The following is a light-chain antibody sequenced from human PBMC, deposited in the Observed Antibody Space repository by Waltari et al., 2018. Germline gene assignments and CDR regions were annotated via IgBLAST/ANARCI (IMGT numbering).Light chain of an antibody. V-gene: IGKV1-5*03. J-gene: IGKJ2*01. CDR1: QSMITW. Sequence: DVQMTQYPSTLSASVGDRVTITCRASQSMITWLAWYQQKAGKAPKVLIYKASSLESGVPSRFSGSGSGTEFTLTISSLQTEDFATYYCQQSYSLYTFGQGTKLEIK. CDR3: QQSYSLYT. CDR2: KAS.